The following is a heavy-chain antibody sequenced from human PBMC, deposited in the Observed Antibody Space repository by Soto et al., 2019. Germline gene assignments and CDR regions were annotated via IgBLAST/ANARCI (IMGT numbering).Heavy chain of an antibody. CDR1: GFTFSSSW. CDR3: ARDTSHGVTIGGLDS. J-gene: IGHJ4*02. Sequence: PGGSLRLSCAASGFTFSSSWMHWDRQAPGKGLEWVAHITDGLTKHYADFVQGRFTISRDNAKDSLYLELTHLRDDDTAVYYCARDTSHGVTIGGLDSWGQGTLVTVSS. D-gene: IGHD3-16*01. CDR2: ITDGLTK. V-gene: IGHV3-48*02.